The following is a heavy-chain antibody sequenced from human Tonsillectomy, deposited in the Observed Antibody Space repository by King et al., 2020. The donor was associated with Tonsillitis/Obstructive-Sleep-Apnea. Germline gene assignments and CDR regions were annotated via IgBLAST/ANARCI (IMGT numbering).Heavy chain of an antibody. CDR1: GFTFSSYA. D-gene: IGHD6-19*01. Sequence: VQLVESGGGVVQPGGSLRLSCAASGFTFSSYAMSWVRQAPGKGLEWVSAISGNGGNTYYTDSVKGRFTISRDNSKNTLYLQVNSLRAEETAVYLCGKEAPAVAGTVYVEDWGQPTLVTVSS. V-gene: IGHV3-23*04. CDR3: GKEAPAVAGTVYVED. J-gene: IGHJ4*02. CDR2: ISGNGGNT.